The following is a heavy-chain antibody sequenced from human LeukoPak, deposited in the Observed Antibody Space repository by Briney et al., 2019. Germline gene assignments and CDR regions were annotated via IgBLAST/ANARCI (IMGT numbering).Heavy chain of an antibody. V-gene: IGHV1-69*05. CDR3: ARDRGYYSSSWYSKTYYYYYYMDV. CDR1: GGTFSSYA. J-gene: IGHJ6*03. D-gene: IGHD6-13*01. CDR2: IIPIFGTA. Sequence: GASVKVSCKASGGTFSSYAISWVRQAPGQGLEWMGGIIPIFGTANYAQKFQGRVTITTDESTSTAYMELSSLRSEGTAVYYCARDRGYYSSSWYSKTYYYYYYMDVWGKGTTVTVSS.